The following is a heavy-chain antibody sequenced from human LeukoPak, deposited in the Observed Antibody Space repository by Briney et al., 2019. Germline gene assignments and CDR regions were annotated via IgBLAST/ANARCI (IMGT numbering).Heavy chain of an antibody. V-gene: IGHV4-59*12. CDR3: ATARPFWSGNYYYGMDV. J-gene: IGHJ6*02. CDR2: IYYSGST. Sequence: SETLSLTCTVSGGSISSYYWSWIRQPPGKGLEWIGYIYYSGSTNYNPSLKSRVTISVDTSKNQFSLKLSSVTAADTAVYYCATARPFWSGNYYYGMDVWGQGTTVTVSS. D-gene: IGHD3-3*01. CDR1: GGSISSYY.